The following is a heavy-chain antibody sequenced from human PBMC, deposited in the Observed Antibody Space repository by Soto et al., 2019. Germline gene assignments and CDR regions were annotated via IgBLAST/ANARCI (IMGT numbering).Heavy chain of an antibody. D-gene: IGHD2-15*01. CDR3: ARYCSPTSCTIRYGMDV. CDR2: ISGSGGTT. Sequence: EVQLLESGGGLVQPGGSLRLSCVASGFTFSTYAMSWVRQAPREGLKWVSTISGSGGTTYYADSVKGRFTISRDNSKNTLYLQVNSLRAEDSAKYCCARYCSPTSCTIRYGMDVWGQGTTVTVSS. CDR1: GFTFSTYA. V-gene: IGHV3-23*01. J-gene: IGHJ6*02.